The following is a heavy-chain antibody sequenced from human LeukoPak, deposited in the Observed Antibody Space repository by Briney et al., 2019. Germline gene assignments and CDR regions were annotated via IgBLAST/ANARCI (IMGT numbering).Heavy chain of an antibody. D-gene: IGHD5-12*01. J-gene: IGHJ4*02. V-gene: IGHV3-66*01. CDR1: GFTVSRSF. CDR3: AEEGGGYSDKQGYFDY. CDR2: IYSGGST. Sequence: QPGGSLRLSCAASGFTVSRSFMSWVRQAPGKGLEWVSVIYSGGSTYYADSVKDRFTISRDNSKNTLYLQMNSLRAEDTAVYYLAEEGGGYSDKQGYFDYWGQGTLVTVSS.